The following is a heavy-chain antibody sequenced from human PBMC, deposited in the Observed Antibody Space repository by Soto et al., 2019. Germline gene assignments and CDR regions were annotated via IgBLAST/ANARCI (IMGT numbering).Heavy chain of an antibody. Sequence: SETLSLTCAVYGGSFSGYYWSWIRQPPGKGLEWIGEINHSGSTNYNPSLKSRVTISVDTSKNQFSLKLSSVTAADTAVYYCARGRGTTIRFPYYYYYMDVWGKGTTVTVSS. CDR2: INHSGST. J-gene: IGHJ6*03. CDR3: ARGRGTTIRFPYYYYYMDV. D-gene: IGHD5-12*01. CDR1: GGSFSGYY. V-gene: IGHV4-34*01.